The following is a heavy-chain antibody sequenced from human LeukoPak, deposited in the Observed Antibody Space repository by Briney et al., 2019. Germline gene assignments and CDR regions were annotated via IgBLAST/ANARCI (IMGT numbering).Heavy chain of an antibody. CDR3: ARGRGYSYVLDY. J-gene: IGHJ4*02. CDR1: GGSFSGYY. Sequence: SETLSLTCAVYGGSFSGYYWSWIRQPPGKGLEWIGEINHSGSTNYNPSLKSRVTISVDTSKNQFSLKLSSVTAADTAVYYCARGRGYSYVLDYWGQGTLVTVSS. CDR2: INHSGST. V-gene: IGHV4-34*01. D-gene: IGHD5-18*01.